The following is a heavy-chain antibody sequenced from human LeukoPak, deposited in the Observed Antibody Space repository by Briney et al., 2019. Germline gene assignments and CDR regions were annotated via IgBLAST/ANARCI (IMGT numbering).Heavy chain of an antibody. CDR1: GGSISSYY. J-gene: IGHJ4*02. D-gene: IGHD6-19*01. Sequence: PSETLSLTCTVSGGSISSYYWSWIRQPPGKGLEWSGYIYYSGVTKYNPSLESRVTISVDTSKNQFSLKMTSMTAADTAVYFCARDRRGRSGWYPFDYWGQGILVTVSS. CDR3: ARDRRGRSGWYPFDY. CDR2: IYYSGVT. V-gene: IGHV4-59*01.